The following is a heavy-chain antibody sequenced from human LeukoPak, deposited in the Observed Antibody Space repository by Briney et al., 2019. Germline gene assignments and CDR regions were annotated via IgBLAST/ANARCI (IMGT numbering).Heavy chain of an antibody. CDR1: GFTFSSYG. J-gene: IGHJ4*02. V-gene: IGHV3-23*01. CDR2: ISGSGGST. CDR3: ASSLGEHQLLYYFDY. Sequence: GGSLRLSCAASGFTFSSYGMSWVRQAPGKGLEWVSAISGSGGSTYYADSVKGRFTISRDNSKNTLYLQMNSLRAEDTAVYYCASSLGEHQLLYYFDYWGQGTLVTVSS. D-gene: IGHD6-13*01.